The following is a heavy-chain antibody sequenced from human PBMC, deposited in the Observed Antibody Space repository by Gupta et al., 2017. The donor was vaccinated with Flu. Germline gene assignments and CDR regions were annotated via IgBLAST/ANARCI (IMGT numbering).Heavy chain of an antibody. V-gene: IGHV3-7*01. CDR1: GFTFSGYW. Sequence: EVQLVESGGGLVQPGGSLRLSCAASGFTFSGYWMTWVRQAPGKGLECVASIKEDGSEKYFVDSVKGRLTISRDNAKKSLFLQMNSLRADDTAVYYCARGGNHYFDYWGQGTLVTVSS. CDR2: IKEDGSEK. D-gene: IGHD1-14*01. CDR3: ARGGNHYFDY. J-gene: IGHJ4*02.